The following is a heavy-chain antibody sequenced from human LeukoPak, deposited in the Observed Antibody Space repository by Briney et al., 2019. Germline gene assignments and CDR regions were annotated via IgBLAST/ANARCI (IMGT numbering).Heavy chain of an antibody. J-gene: IGHJ3*02. V-gene: IGHV3-53*01. Sequence: GGSLRLSCAASGLTVSSSYMSWVRQAPGKGLEWVSIIYNDGSTYYAASMKGRFTISRDNSKNTLYLQVNSLRAEDTAMYYCARNILFAFDIWGQGTMVTVSS. CDR3: ARNILFAFDI. CDR1: GLTVSSSY. D-gene: IGHD2/OR15-2a*01. CDR2: IYNDGST.